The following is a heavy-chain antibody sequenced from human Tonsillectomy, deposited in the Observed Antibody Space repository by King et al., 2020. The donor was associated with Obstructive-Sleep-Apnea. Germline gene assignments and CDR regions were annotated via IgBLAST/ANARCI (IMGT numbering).Heavy chain of an antibody. J-gene: IGHJ4*02. CDR3: AKARGSGRLSPSDY. CDR1: GFIFDDYA. V-gene: IGHV3-9*01. Sequence: EVQLVESGGGLVQPGRSLRLSCAASGFIFDDYAMHWVRQVPGKGLEWVSGITWNSGSIGYADSVKGRFGIFRDNAKNSLYLQMDSLRPEDTALYYCAKARGSGRLSPSDYWGLGTLVTVSS. CDR2: ITWNSGSI. D-gene: IGHD3-10*01.